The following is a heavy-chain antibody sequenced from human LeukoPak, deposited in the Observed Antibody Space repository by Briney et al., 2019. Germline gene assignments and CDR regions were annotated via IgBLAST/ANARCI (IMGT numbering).Heavy chain of an antibody. CDR2: IKQDGSEK. CDR1: GFTFSSYW. J-gene: IGHJ4*02. CDR3: ARHPGYYYDSSGYYYGNLPLYYFDY. V-gene: IGHV3-7*01. D-gene: IGHD3-22*01. Sequence: GGSLRLSCAASGFTFSSYWMSWVRQAPGKGLEWVANIKQDGSEKYYVDSVKGRFTISRDNAKNSLYLQMNSLRAEDTAVYYCARHPGYYYDSSGYYYGNLPLYYFDYWGQGTLVTVAS.